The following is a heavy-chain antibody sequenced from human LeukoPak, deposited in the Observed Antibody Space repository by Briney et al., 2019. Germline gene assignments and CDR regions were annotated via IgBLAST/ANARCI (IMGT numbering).Heavy chain of an antibody. CDR2: ISAYNGNT. CDR1: GYTFTSYG. Sequence: ASVKVSCKASGYTFTSYGISWVRQAPGQGLEWMGWISAYNGNTNYAQKLQGRVTMTTDTSTSTAYMELRSLRSDDTAVYYCARDRRITMIVVVPGSWFDPWGQGTLVTVSS. J-gene: IGHJ5*02. D-gene: IGHD3-22*01. CDR3: ARDRRITMIVVVPGSWFDP. V-gene: IGHV1-18*01.